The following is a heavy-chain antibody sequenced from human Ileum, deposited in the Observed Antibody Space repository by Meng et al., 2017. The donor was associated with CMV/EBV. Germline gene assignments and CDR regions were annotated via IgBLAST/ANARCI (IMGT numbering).Heavy chain of an antibody. D-gene: IGHD6-13*01. J-gene: IGHJ1*01. CDR2: IKQDGSEK. CDR3: TRTDIASAGFN. V-gene: IGHV3-7*01. CDR1: GFTFSSYW. Sequence: GGSRRLSGAASGFTFSSYWMTWVRQAPGKGLEWVANIKQDGSEKYYVDSVKGRFTISRDNAKNSLYLQMNSLRVEDTAVYYCTRTDIASAGFNWGQGTLVTVSS.